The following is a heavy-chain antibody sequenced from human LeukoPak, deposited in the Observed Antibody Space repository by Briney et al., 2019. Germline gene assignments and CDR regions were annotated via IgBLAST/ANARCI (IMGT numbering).Heavy chain of an antibody. D-gene: IGHD3-3*01. CDR1: GFTFSSYS. CDR2: IGSSSSYI. J-gene: IGHJ4*02. V-gene: IGHV3-21*01. Sequence: GGSLRLSCAASGFTFSSYSMNWVRQAPGKGLEWVSSIGSSSSYIYYADSVKGRFTISRDNAKNSLYLQMNSLRAEDTAVYYCARAPRADFWSGYYFDYWGQGTLVTVSS. CDR3: ARAPRADFWSGYYFDY.